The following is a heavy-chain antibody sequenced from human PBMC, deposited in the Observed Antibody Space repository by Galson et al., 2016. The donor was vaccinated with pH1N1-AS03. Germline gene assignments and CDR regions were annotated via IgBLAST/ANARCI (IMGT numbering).Heavy chain of an antibody. V-gene: IGHV4-61*02. D-gene: IGHD6-19*01. J-gene: IGHJ3*02. Sequence: TLSLTCTVSGFATSGGNSYWTWIRQPAGQGLEWIGRIDASGSTNYNPSLKSRVTISVDTSSNQFSLKLRSVTSADTAVYYCARYYFEFLLEVVAVTGTEMGAFDIWGQGTAVTVSS. CDR2: IDASGST. CDR3: ARYYFEFLLEVVAVTGTEMGAFDI. CDR1: GFATSGGNSY.